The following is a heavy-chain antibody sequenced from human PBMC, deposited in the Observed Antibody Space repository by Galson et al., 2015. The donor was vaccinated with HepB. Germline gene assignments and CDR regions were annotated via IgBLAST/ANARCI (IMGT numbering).Heavy chain of an antibody. Sequence: SLRLSCAASGFTFSSYAMSWVRQAPGKGLEWVSAISGSGGSTYYADSVKGRFTISRDNSKNTLYLQMNSLRAEDTAVYYCAKDPLLWGNYYYYGMDVWGQGTTVTVSS. CDR1: GFTFSSYA. D-gene: IGHD2-2*01. CDR2: ISGSGGST. CDR3: AKDPLLWGNYYYYGMDV. V-gene: IGHV3-23*01. J-gene: IGHJ6*02.